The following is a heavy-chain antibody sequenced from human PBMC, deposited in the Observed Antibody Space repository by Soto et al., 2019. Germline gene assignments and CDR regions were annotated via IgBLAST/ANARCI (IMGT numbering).Heavy chain of an antibody. V-gene: IGHV4-30-2*06. CDR3: ARDSYAMSSFALDV. CDR1: GDSISSGGFP. CDR2: VYRTGAT. D-gene: IGHD2-2*01. Sequence: QLQLQESGSGLVETAQTLSLTCIVSGDSISSGGFPWTWIRQSTGKGLEWIGYVYRTGATSYNPSLESRASISVDTSRNQVSLKLMSVPPADSAVEGCARDSYAMSSFALDVWGRGTAVTVS. J-gene: IGHJ6*02.